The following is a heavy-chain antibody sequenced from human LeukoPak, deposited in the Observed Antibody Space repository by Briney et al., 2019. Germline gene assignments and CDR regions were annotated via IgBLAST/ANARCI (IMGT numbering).Heavy chain of an antibody. CDR1: GYTFTNYH. V-gene: IGHV1-46*01. D-gene: IGHD1-1*01. Sequence: ASVKVSCKASGYTFTNYHIHWVRQAPGHGLEWLGISNPSGDSTNYAQKFQGRVTMTRDTSTSTVYMDLSSLRSEDTAVYYCARWTTTFLDYWGQGTLVTVSS. CDR2: SNPSGDST. CDR3: ARWTTTFLDY. J-gene: IGHJ4*02.